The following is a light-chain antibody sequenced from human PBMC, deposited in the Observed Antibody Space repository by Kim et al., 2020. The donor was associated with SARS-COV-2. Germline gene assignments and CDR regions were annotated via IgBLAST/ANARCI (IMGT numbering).Light chain of an antibody. CDR3: QSYDNSLSGYV. Sequence: RVTISCTGSISNIGAGYDVHWYQQLPATAPKLLSYGNNNRPSGVPDRFSGSKSDTSASLAITGLQAEDEADYYCQSYDNSLSGYVFGSGTKVTVL. CDR2: GNN. CDR1: ISNIGAGYD. V-gene: IGLV1-40*01. J-gene: IGLJ1*01.